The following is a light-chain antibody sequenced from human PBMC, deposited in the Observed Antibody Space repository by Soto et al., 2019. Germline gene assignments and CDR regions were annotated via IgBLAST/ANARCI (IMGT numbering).Light chain of an antibody. CDR3: QKRKSAPFT. Sequence: DIQMTQSPSSLSASVGDRVTITCRASQGIRNYLAWYQQKPGKVPKLLIYAASTLQSGVPSRFSGSGSGTAFTLTISSLQPEDVATYYCQKRKSAPFTFGGGTKVEIK. V-gene: IGKV1-27*01. CDR2: AAS. J-gene: IGKJ4*01. CDR1: QGIRNY.